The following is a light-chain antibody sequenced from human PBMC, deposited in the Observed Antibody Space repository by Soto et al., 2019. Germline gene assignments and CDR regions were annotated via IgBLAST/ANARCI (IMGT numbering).Light chain of an antibody. J-gene: IGKJ3*01. CDR2: WAS. Sequence: DIVMTQSPDSLAVSLGERATINCKSSQSVLYSSNNKNYLAWYQQKPGQPPKLLIYWASTRESGVPDRFSGSGSGTDFTLTISSLQVEDVAVYYCQQYYSTPPLFTFGPGTKVDIK. CDR1: QSVLYSSNNKNY. CDR3: QQYYSTPPLFT. V-gene: IGKV4-1*01.